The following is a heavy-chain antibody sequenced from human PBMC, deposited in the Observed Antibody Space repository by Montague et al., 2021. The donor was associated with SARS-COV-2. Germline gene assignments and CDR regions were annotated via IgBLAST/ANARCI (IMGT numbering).Heavy chain of an antibody. Sequence: CAISGDSVSSNSAIWNWVRQSPSRGLEWLGRTYYRSKWYNDYAVSVRGRVTINPDTSKNQFSLQLNSVTPENTAIYYCTSGREGNYNVMDVWGQGTTVTVS. J-gene: IGHJ6*02. CDR3: TSGREGNYNVMDV. D-gene: IGHD1-1*01. CDR2: TYYRSKWYN. CDR1: GDSVSSNSAI. V-gene: IGHV6-1*01.